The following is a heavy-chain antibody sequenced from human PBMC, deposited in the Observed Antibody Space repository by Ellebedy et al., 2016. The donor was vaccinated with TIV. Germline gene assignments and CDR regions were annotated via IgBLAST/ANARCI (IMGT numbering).Heavy chain of an antibody. CDR1: GFTLSDHY. Sequence: GESLKISXAASGFTLSDHYMDWVRQAPGKGLEWLGRSRGKASGYTTEYAASVKGRFTVSRDDSKNSLLLQMNSLQTEDTAVYYCTTGRAGSCFDYWGQGTLVTVSS. CDR3: TTGRAGSCFDY. V-gene: IGHV3-72*01. CDR2: SRGKASGYTT. J-gene: IGHJ4*02.